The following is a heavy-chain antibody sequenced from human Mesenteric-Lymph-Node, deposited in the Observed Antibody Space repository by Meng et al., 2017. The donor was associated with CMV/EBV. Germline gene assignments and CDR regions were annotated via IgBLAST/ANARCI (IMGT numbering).Heavy chain of an antibody. J-gene: IGHJ6*02. Sequence: GSLRLSCTVSGGSISSSSYYWGWIRQPPGKGLEWIGSIYYSGSTYYNPSLKSRVTISVDTSKNQFSLKLSSVTAADTAVYYCARVLIVVVPAAAYYYYYGMDVWGQGTTVTVSS. CDR2: IYYSGST. D-gene: IGHD2-2*01. CDR3: ARVLIVVVPAAAYYYYYGMDV. CDR1: GGSISSSSYY. V-gene: IGHV4-39*07.